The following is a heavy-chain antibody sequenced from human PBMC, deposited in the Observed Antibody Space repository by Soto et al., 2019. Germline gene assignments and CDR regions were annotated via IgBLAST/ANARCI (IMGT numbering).Heavy chain of an antibody. CDR1: GGSISSYY. Sequence: QVQLQESGPGLVKPSETLSLTCTVSGGSISSYYWSWIRQPPGKGLEWIGYIYYSGSTNYNPSLKSRVTISVDTSKNQFSLKLSSVTAADTAVYYCARHPSWYFDLWGRGTLVTVSS. CDR2: IYYSGST. V-gene: IGHV4-59*08. J-gene: IGHJ2*01. CDR3: ARHPSWYFDL.